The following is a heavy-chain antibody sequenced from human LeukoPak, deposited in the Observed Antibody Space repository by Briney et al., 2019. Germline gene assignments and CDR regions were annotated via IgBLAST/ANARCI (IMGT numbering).Heavy chain of an antibody. CDR2: ISGSGGRT. J-gene: IGHJ6*03. V-gene: IGHV3-23*01. CDR3: AKNGDRGAYCTGGTCYPYFYYYMDV. Sequence: GWSLRLSCAASGFTFSSYGMSWVRQARWKGLEWVSAISGSGGRTYYADSVKGRFTISRDNSKNTLYLQMNSLRAEDTAIYYCAKNGDRGAYCTGGTCYPYFYYYMDVWGKGTTVTI. CDR1: GFTFSSYG. D-gene: IGHD2-15*01.